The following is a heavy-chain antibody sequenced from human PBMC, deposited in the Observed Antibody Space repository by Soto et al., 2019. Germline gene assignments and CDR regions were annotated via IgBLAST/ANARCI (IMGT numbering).Heavy chain of an antibody. V-gene: IGHV4-61*01. J-gene: IGHJ3*01. CDR3: ARKGWDAFDL. Sequence: QVQLQESGPGLVKTSETLSLTCTVSGGSVSSGSYYWSWIRQPPGKGLEWIGYIYYSGSTNYNPSLKSRVTISVDTSKDQFALKLSSVTAADTAVYYCARKGWDAFDLWGQGTMVTVSS. CDR1: GGSVSSGSYY. CDR2: IYYSGST.